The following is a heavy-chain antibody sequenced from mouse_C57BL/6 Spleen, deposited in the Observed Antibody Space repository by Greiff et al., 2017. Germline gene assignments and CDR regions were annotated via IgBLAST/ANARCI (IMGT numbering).Heavy chain of an antibody. CDR2: IHPNSGST. CDR1: GYTFTSYW. V-gene: IGHV1-64*01. J-gene: IGHJ2*01. D-gene: IGHD2-14*01. CDR3: ARSRGNPLDFGY. Sequence: QVQLQQPGAELVKPGASVKLSCKASGYTFTSYWMHWVKQRPGQGLEWIGMIHPNSGSTNYNEKFKSKATLTVDKSSSTAYMQLSSLTSEDSAVYYCARSRGNPLDFGYWGQGTTLTVAS.